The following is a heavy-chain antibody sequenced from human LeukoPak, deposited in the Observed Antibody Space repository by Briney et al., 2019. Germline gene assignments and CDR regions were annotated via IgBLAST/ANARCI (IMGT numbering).Heavy chain of an antibody. CDR1: GGSFSGYY. CDR3: ARDSESYSSSWSAPFDY. V-gene: IGHV4-34*01. D-gene: IGHD6-13*01. J-gene: IGHJ4*02. CDR2: INHSGST. Sequence: SETLSLTCAVYGGSFSGYYWSWIRQPPGKGLEWIGEINHSGSTNYNPSLKSRVTISVDTSKNQFSLKLSSVTAADTAVYYCARDSESYSSSWSAPFDYWGRGTLVTVSS.